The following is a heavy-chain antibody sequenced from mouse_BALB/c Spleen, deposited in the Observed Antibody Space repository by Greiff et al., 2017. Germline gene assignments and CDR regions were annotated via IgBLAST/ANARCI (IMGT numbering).Heavy chain of an antibody. D-gene: IGHD2-12*01. CDR1: GFNIKDNY. CDR2: IDPANGNT. CDR3: AREGSYHYAMDY. J-gene: IGHJ4*01. V-gene: IGHV14-3*02. Sequence: EVQLQQSGAELVKPGASVKLSCTASGFNIKDNYMYWVKQRPEQGLEWIGRIDPANGNTKYDPKFQGKATITADTSSNTAYLQLSSLTSEDTAVYYCAREGSYHYAMDYWGQGTSVTVSS.